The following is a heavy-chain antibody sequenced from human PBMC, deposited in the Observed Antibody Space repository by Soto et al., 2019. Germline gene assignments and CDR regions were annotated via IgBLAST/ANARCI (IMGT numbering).Heavy chain of an antibody. D-gene: IGHD6-13*01. V-gene: IGHV1-3*01. CDR1: GYTFTNYA. CDR2: INAGNDNT. J-gene: IGHJ6*02. CDR3: ARGGIVAAASLNPGDYYAMDV. Sequence: QVQLVQSGAEVKKPGASVKVSCEASGYTFTNYAMHWVRQAPGQRLEWMGWINAGNDNTKYSQKFQGRVTITRDTSASTACMELSSLRSEDSAVYYCARGGIVAAASLNPGDYYAMDVWGQGSTVTVSS.